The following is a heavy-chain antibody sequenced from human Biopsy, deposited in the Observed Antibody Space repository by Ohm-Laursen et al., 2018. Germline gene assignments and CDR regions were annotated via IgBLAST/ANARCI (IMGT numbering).Heavy chain of an antibody. D-gene: IGHD5/OR15-5a*01. CDR3: ARGVYDTTEFFFGLDV. CDR2: ISRSSSTI. V-gene: IGHV3-48*01. J-gene: IGHJ6*02. CDR1: GFTFSTYV. Sequence: SLRLSCTASGFTFSTYVMSWVRQAPGKGLEWIPYISRSSSTIYYADSVKGRFTISRDNGKNSMFLQMSSLTAKDTAVYFCARGVYDTTEFFFGLDVWGQGTTVTVSS.